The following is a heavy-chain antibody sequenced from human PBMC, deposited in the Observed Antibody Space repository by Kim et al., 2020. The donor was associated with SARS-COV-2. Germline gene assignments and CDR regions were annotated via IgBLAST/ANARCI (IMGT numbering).Heavy chain of an antibody. J-gene: IGHJ4*02. V-gene: IGHV3-7*03. CDR3: ASLDSAQVPGVF. D-gene: IGHD3-10*01. Sequence: YYADSVKGRFTMSRDNAKNSLYLEMNRLRAEDTAIYYCASLDSAQVPGVFWGQGPLVTVSS.